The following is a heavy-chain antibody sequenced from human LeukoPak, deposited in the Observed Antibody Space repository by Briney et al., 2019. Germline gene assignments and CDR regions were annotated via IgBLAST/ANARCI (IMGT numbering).Heavy chain of an antibody. V-gene: IGHV3-53*01. CDR2: LFSNGRT. Sequence: GGSLRLSCAASGFSVSKNNINWVRQAPGKGLEWVSILFSNGRTYFAESVKDRFSVSRDESTNTVYLQLSSLRAEDTALYYCARGVLELPHDALDIWGQGTLVSVSS. J-gene: IGHJ3*02. CDR1: GFSVSKNN. CDR3: ARGVLELPHDALDI. D-gene: IGHD1-7*01.